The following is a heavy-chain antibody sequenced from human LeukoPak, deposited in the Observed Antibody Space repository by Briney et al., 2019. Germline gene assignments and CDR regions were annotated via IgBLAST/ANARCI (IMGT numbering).Heavy chain of an antibody. V-gene: IGHV1-8*03. D-gene: IGHD1/OR15-1a*01. J-gene: IGHJ4*02. CDR3: ARGEQRRGGLDY. Sequence: ASVKVSCKASGYTFTSYDINWVRQATGQGLEWMGWMNPNSANTGYAQKFQGRVTITRSTSISTAYMELSSLRSEDTAVYYCARGEQRRGGLDYWGQGTLVTVSS. CDR2: MNPNSANT. CDR1: GYTFTSYD.